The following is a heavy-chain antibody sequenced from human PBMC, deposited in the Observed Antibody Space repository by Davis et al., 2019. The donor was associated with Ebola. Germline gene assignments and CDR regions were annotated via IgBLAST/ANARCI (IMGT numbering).Heavy chain of an antibody. Sequence: SETLSLTCKVSGGSMASYYWTWIRQPPGKGLEWMGYIYDTGYTTYSPSLKSRVTLSVDTSKNQFSLKLTSVTAADTAVYYCARYNWNFGGFDPWGQGTLVIVSS. J-gene: IGHJ5*02. D-gene: IGHD1-20*01. CDR1: GGSMASYY. CDR3: ARYNWNFGGFDP. CDR2: IYDTGYT. V-gene: IGHV4-59*01.